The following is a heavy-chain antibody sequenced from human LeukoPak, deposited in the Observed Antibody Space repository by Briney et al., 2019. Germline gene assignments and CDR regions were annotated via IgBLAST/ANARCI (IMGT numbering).Heavy chain of an antibody. J-gene: IGHJ6*03. CDR3: ARVVVAGYIDV. Sequence: SETLSLTCTVTGGSLSTYYWNWIRQPAGKGLEWIGRIYTSGSTNYNPSLKSRVTISVDTSKNQFSLKLSSVTAADTAVYYCARVVVAGYIDVWGKGTTVTVSS. D-gene: IGHD2-15*01. V-gene: IGHV4-4*07. CDR2: IYTSGST. CDR1: GGSLSTYY.